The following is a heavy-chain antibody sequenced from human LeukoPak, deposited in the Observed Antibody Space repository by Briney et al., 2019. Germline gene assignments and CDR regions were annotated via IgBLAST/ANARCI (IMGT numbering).Heavy chain of an antibody. CDR2: IKQDGGQI. V-gene: IGHV3-7*01. CDR3: ARLGARQMLEY. J-gene: IGHJ4*02. D-gene: IGHD4-17*01. CDR1: GFTVSSNY. Sequence: GALRLSCAASGFTVSSNYMSWVRQAPGKGLEWVANIKQDGGQIYYLDSVKGRFTVSRDNAKNSLYLQMNSLRAEDTAVYYCARLGARQMLEYWGQGTLVTVSS.